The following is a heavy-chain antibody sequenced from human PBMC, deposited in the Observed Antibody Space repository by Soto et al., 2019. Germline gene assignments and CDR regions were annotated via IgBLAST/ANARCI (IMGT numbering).Heavy chain of an antibody. CDR1: GFSLNTAGVG. CDR2: IYWNDDK. CDR3: AHSPGWGRNGLGA. V-gene: IGHV2-5*01. D-gene: IGHD7-27*01. J-gene: IGHJ6*02. Sequence: QITLKESGPTRVKPTQTLTLTCTLSGFSLNTAGVGVVWIRQPPGKALEWLALIYWNDDKRYSPSLNNRLTITKDTSRNQVVLTMTNVAPDETGTYYCAHSPGWGRNGLGAWGQGTTLTVS.